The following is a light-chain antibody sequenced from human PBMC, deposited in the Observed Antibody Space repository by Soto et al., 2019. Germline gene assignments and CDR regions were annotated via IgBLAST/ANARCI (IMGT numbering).Light chain of an antibody. Sequence: QSVLTQPPSVSGAPGQRVIISCTGSSSNIGAGYDVHWYQQLPGTAPRLLIYDNNNRPSGVPARFSVSKSDTSASLAITGLQPEDEPDYYCQSYDSSLSGSYVFGTGTQLTVL. V-gene: IGLV1-40*01. J-gene: IGLJ1*01. CDR1: SSNIGAGYD. CDR2: DNN. CDR3: QSYDSSLSGSYV.